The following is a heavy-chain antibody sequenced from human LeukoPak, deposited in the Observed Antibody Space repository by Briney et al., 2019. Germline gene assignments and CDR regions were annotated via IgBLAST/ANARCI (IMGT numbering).Heavy chain of an antibody. CDR2: IKEDGSEI. V-gene: IGHV3-7*01. Sequence: GGSLRLSCAASAFTFSNYWMSWVRQASGKGLEWVANIKEDGSEINYVDSVKGRFTISRDNAKNSLYLQMNSLTVDDTAVYYCARDRGYSSFDYWGQGTLVTVSS. J-gene: IGHJ4*02. CDR1: AFTFSNYW. D-gene: IGHD4-23*01. CDR3: ARDRGYSSFDY.